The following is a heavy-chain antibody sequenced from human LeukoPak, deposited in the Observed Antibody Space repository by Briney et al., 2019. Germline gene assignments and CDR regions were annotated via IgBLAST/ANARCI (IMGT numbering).Heavy chain of an antibody. V-gene: IGHV3-9*01. CDR3: AKWSRDGNHFDY. CDR1: GFIFDDYA. J-gene: IGHJ4*02. D-gene: IGHD5-24*01. Sequence: GGSLRLSCAASGFIFDDYAMHWLRQAPGKGLEWVSGISWNSGSIGYADSVKGRFTISRDNAKNSLYLQMNSLRAEDTALYYCAKWSRDGNHFDYWGQGTLVTVSS. CDR2: ISWNSGSI.